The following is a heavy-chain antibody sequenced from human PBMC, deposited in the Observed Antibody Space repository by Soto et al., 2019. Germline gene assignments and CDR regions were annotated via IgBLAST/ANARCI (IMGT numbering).Heavy chain of an antibody. J-gene: IGHJ4*02. CDR1: GGSISSYY. D-gene: IGHD1-26*01. V-gene: IGHV4-59*01. Sequence: PSETLSLTCTVSGGSISSYYWSWIRQPPGKGLEWIGYIYYSGSTNYNPSLKSRVTISVDTSKNQFSLKLSSVTAADTAVYYCAREGEVGVDHWGQGTLVTVSS. CDR3: AREGEVGVDH. CDR2: IYYSGST.